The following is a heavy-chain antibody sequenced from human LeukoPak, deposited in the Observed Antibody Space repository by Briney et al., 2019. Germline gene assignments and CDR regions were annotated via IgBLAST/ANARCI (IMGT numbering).Heavy chain of an antibody. Sequence: SETLSLTCAVYGGSFSGYYWSWIRQPPGKGLEWIGEINHSGSTNYNPSLKSRVTISVDTSKNQFSLKLSSVTAADTAVYYCVRRGMVGFDYWYFDLWGRGTLVTVSS. D-gene: IGHD3-10*01. V-gene: IGHV4-34*01. J-gene: IGHJ2*01. CDR3: VRRGMVGFDYWYFDL. CDR1: GGSFSGYY. CDR2: INHSGST.